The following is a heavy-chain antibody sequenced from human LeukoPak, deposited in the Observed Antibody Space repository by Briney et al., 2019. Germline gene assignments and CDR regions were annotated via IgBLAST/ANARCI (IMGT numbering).Heavy chain of an antibody. CDR3: AKADDIVVVPAAPWFDP. CDR2: ISGSGGST. CDR1: GFTFSSYA. V-gene: IGHV3-23*01. Sequence: PGGSLRLSCAASGFTFSSYAMSWVRQAPGKGLEWVSAISGSGGSTYYADPVKGRFTISRDNSKNTLYLQMNSLRAEDTAVYYCAKADDIVVVPAAPWFDPWGQGTLVTVSS. J-gene: IGHJ5*02. D-gene: IGHD2-2*01.